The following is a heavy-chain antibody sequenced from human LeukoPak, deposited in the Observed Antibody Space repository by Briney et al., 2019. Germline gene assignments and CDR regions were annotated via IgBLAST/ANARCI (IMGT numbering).Heavy chain of an antibody. D-gene: IGHD3-10*01. CDR1: GFTFSSSD. CDR2: IGRSGGRT. J-gene: IGHJ4*02. CDR3: AKNFVSGSIDY. V-gene: IGHV3-23*01. Sequence: PGGSLRLSCAASGFTFSSSDLSWVRQAPGKGLEWVSTIGRSGGRTYYADSVKGRFTISRDNSKNTLYLQMNSLRAEDTAVYYCAKNFVSGSIDYWGQGTLVTVSS.